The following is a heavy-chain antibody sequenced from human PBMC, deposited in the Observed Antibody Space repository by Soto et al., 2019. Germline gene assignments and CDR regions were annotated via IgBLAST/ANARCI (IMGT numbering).Heavy chain of an antibody. J-gene: IGHJ5*02. V-gene: IGHV3-48*04. CDR2: ISRGGTTT. Sequence: GGSLRLSCVASGFTFSTYAMNWVRLAPGKGLEWISFISRGGTTTHYADSVKGRFSISRDNAKNSLYLQMNSLRAEDTAVYYCARERCHMITFGGVNWFDPWGQGTLVTVSS. D-gene: IGHD3-16*01. CDR3: ARERCHMITFGGVNWFDP. CDR1: GFTFSTYA.